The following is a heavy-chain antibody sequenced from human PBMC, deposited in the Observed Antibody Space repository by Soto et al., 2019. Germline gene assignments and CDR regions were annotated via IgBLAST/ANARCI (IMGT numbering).Heavy chain of an antibody. V-gene: IGHV4-4*02. J-gene: IGHJ4*02. CDR2: IYHSGST. D-gene: IGHD6-19*01. Sequence: SETLSLTCAVSSGSISSSNWWSWVRQPPGKGLEWIGEIYHSGSTNYNPSLKSRVTISVDKSKNQFSLKLSSVTAADTAVYYCARVSGERAVAGLDYWGQGTLVTVSS. CDR3: ARVSGERAVAGLDY. CDR1: SGSISSSNW.